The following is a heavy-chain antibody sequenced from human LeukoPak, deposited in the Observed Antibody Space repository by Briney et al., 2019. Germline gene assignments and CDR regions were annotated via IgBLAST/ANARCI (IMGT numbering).Heavy chain of an antibody. CDR3: ARDTKYAFDN. CDR1: GFTVSSNY. CDR2: IGISSGNT. Sequence: GGSLRLSCAASGFTVSSNYMSWVRQAPGKGLEWISYIGISSGNTKYADSVKGRFTISGDKAKNSVYLQMNSLRVEDTAVYYCARDTKYAFDNWGQGTLVTVSS. J-gene: IGHJ4*02. V-gene: IGHV3-11*06. D-gene: IGHD2-2*01.